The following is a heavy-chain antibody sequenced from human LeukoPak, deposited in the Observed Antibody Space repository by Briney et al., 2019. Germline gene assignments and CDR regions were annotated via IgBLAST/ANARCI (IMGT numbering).Heavy chain of an antibody. V-gene: IGHV3-15*01. CDR1: GFTYRYVW. Sequence: GGSLRLSCAASGFTYRYVWMIWVRQAPGKGLEWVGRIKSKSDGETTDYAADVKSRFSLSRDDSQNTVYLQMTCLKSDDTAVYYCTTLVGAPTYWGQGTPVIVSS. CDR3: TTLVGAPTY. J-gene: IGHJ4*02. D-gene: IGHD1-26*01. CDR2: IKSKSDGETT.